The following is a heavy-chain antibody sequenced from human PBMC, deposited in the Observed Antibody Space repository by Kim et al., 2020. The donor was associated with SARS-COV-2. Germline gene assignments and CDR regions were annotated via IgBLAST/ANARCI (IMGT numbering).Heavy chain of an antibody. CDR2: IYYSGST. CDR3: ARNLILLIVVEDAFDI. D-gene: IGHD3-22*01. J-gene: IGHJ3*02. V-gene: IGHV4-39*01. Sequence: SETLSLTGTVSGGSISSSSYYGGWIRQPPGKGLEWIGSIYYSGSTYYNPSLKSRVTISVDTSKNQFSLKLSSVTAANTAVYYCARNLILLIVVEDAFDIWGHGAMVTVSS. CDR1: GGSISSSSYY.